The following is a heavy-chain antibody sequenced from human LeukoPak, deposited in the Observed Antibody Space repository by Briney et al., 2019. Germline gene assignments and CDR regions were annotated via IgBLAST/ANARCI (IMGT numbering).Heavy chain of an antibody. D-gene: IGHD6-13*01. CDR2: IIPIFGTA. Sequence: ASVKVSCKASGGTFSSYAISWVRQAPGQGLEWMGGIIPIFGTANYAQKFQDRVTITTDESTSTAYMELSSLRSEDTAVYYCARGFSRSSSWYKYYYYYMDVWGKGTTVTVSS. CDR1: GGTFSSYA. J-gene: IGHJ6*03. V-gene: IGHV1-69*05. CDR3: ARGFSRSSSWYKYYYYYMDV.